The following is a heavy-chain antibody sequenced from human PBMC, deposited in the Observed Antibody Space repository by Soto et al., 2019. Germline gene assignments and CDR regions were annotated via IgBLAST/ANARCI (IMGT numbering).Heavy chain of an antibody. D-gene: IGHD2-2*01. CDR1: GYTFASYG. V-gene: IGHV1-18*01. CDR3: AREGTCSSTSCPTYFSFGMDV. Sequence: QVQLVQSGAEVKKPGASVKVSCKASGYTFASYGISWVRQAPGQGLEWMGWISAYNGNTNYAQKLQGRVTMTTDTFTSTAYMAVRSVRSDDTAVYYCAREGTCSSTSCPTYFSFGMDVWDQETTVTVSS. CDR2: ISAYNGNT. J-gene: IGHJ6*02.